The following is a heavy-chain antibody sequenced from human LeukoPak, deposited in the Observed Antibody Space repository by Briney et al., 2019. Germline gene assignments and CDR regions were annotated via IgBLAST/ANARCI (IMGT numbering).Heavy chain of an antibody. J-gene: IGHJ5*02. CDR2: TNHSGST. CDR1: GGSFSGYY. D-gene: IGHD3-22*01. Sequence: TETLSLACAVYGGSFSGYYWSWIRQPPGKGLEWIGETNHSGSTNYNPSLKSRVTISVDTSKNQFSLKLSSVTAADTAVYYCARVFSTNYYDNRGWFDPWGQGTLVTVSS. V-gene: IGHV4-34*01. CDR3: ARVFSTNYYDNRGWFDP.